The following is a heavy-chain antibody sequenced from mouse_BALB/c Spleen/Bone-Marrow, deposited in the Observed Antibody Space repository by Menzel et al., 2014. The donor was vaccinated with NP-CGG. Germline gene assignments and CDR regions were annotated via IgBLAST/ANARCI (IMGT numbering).Heavy chain of an antibody. CDR2: INPGTGDT. J-gene: IGHJ1*01. D-gene: IGHD1-1*01. CDR1: GYAFTNYL. V-gene: IGHV1-54*01. CDR3: ARRYYVHRYFDV. Sequence: QVQLQQSGAELVRPGTSVKVSCKASGYAFTNYLIEWVKRRPGQGLEWIGVINPGTGDTNYNEKFKGKATLTADKSSNTAYMQFSSLTSDDSAVYFCARRYYVHRYFDVWGAGTTVTVSS.